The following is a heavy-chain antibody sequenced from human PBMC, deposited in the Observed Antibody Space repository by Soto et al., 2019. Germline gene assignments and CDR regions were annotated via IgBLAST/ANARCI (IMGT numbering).Heavy chain of an antibody. D-gene: IGHD3-22*01. CDR3: ASETMIVVVTGREHARRYFDY. V-gene: IGHV1-69*01. CDR2: IIPIFGTA. CDR1: GGTFSSCA. Sequence: QVQLVQSGAEVKKPGSSVKVSCKASGGTFSSCAISWVRQAPGQGLEWMGGIIPIFGTANYAQKFQGRVTITADESRSTAYMELSSLRSEETAVYYCASETMIVVVTGREHARRYFDYWGQGTLVTVSS. J-gene: IGHJ4*02.